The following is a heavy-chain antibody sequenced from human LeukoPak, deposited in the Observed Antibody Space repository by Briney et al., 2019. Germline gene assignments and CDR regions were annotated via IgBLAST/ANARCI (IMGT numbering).Heavy chain of an antibody. CDR1: GFTFSSYA. CDR3: AKDRKPGIAAAGNGAFDI. Sequence: LTGGSLRLSCAASGFTFSSYAMSWVRQAPGKGLEWVSAISGSGGSTYYADSVKGRFTISRDNSKNTLYLQMNSLRAEDTAVYYCAKDRKPGIAAAGNGAFDIWGQGTMVTVSS. V-gene: IGHV3-23*01. D-gene: IGHD6-13*01. J-gene: IGHJ3*02. CDR2: ISGSGGST.